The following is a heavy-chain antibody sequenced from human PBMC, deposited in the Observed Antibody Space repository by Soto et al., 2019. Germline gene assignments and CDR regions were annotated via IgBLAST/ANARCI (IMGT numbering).Heavy chain of an antibody. CDR2: INPNSGGT. V-gene: IGHV1-2*02. D-gene: IGHD2-2*01. CDR3: ARRPGYCSSTSCYPLDY. J-gene: IGHJ4*02. CDR1: GYTFTGYY. Sequence: AASVKVSCKASGYTFTGYYMHWVRQAPGQGLEWMGWINPNSGGTNYAQKFQGRVTMTRDTSISTAYMELSRLRSDDTAVYYRARRPGYCSSTSCYPLDYWGQGTLVTVSS.